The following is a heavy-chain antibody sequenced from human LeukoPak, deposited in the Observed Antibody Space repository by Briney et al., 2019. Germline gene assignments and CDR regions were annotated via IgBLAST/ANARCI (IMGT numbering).Heavy chain of an antibody. CDR2: IYTGGTT. CDR3: AKPTYYETSTGSRGGFDH. Sequence: GGSLRLSCAASGFSVSSQYMSWVRQAPGKGLEWVSVIYTGGTTHYADSVKGRFTISRDNSKNTLNLQMNSLREEDTAVFHCAKPTYYETSTGSRGGFDHWGQGTLVTVSS. CDR1: GFSVSSQY. D-gene: IGHD3-9*01. J-gene: IGHJ4*02. V-gene: IGHV3-66*02.